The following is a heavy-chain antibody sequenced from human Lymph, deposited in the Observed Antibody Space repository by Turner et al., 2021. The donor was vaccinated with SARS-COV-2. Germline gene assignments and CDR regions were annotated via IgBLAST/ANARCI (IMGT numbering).Heavy chain of an antibody. J-gene: IGHJ4*02. CDR1: GYTFTSYY. D-gene: IGHD3-10*01. V-gene: IGHV1-46*03. CDR2: INPSGGGT. Sequence: QVQLVQSGAEVKKPGASVKVSCKASGYTFTSYYMHWVRQAPGQGLEWMGIINPSGGGTNYAQKFQGRVTMTRDTSTSTVYMELTSLRSDDTAVYYCAKDQSSYYFHSGEDYWGQGTLVTVSS. CDR3: AKDQSSYYFHSGEDY.